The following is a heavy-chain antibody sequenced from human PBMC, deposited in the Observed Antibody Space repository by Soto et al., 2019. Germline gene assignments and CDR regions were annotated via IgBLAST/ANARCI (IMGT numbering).Heavy chain of an antibody. D-gene: IGHD2-2*01. CDR2: IILILGIA. CDR1: GGTFSSYT. Sequence: QVQLVQSGAEVKKPGSSVKVSCKASGGTFSSYTISWVRQAPGQGLEWMGRIILILGIANYAQKFQGRVTITANKSTSTDYMELSSLRSEDTAVYYCARDCSSTSCYAYPWGQRTLVTVSS. CDR3: ARDCSSTSCYAYP. V-gene: IGHV1-69*08. J-gene: IGHJ5*02.